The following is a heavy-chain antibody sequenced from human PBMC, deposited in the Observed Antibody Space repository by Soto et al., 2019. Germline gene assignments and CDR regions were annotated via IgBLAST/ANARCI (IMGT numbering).Heavy chain of an antibody. Sequence: EVQLLESGGGLVQPGGSLRLSCAASGITFSNYAMSWARRAPGKGLQWVSALSASGGTTYYADSVKGRFTISRDNSKNTQYLQMNSLRAEDAAKYYFARYCVISSCFQPYSMDVWGQGTTVTVSS. CDR1: GITFSNYA. CDR3: ARYCVISSCFQPYSMDV. V-gene: IGHV3-23*01. J-gene: IGHJ6*02. D-gene: IGHD2-15*01. CDR2: LSASGGTT.